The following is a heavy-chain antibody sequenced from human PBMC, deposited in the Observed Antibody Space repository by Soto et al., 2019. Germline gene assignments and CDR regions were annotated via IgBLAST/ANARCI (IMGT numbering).Heavy chain of an antibody. CDR3: EKDSRRVPAAIGFSKLDP. CDR1: GGSFSGYD. CDR2: INHSGSS. Sequence: SETLSLTCAVYGGSFSGYDWTWIRQPPGTGLEWIGEINHSGSSNYNPSLKSRVTISVDNSKNTLYLQMNSLRAEDTAVYNCEKDSRRVPAAIGFSKLDPWGQGTLVTVSS. J-gene: IGHJ5*02. V-gene: IGHV4-34*01. D-gene: IGHD2-2*01.